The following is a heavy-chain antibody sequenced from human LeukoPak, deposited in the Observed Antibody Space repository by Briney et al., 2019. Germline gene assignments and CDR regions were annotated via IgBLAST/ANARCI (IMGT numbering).Heavy chain of an antibody. Sequence: SETLSLTCTVAGGSISSSSYYWGWIRQPPGKGLEWIGSIYYSGSTYYNPSLKSRVTISVDTSKNQFSLKLSSVTAADTAVYYCYREYYDFWSGSRRGYMDVWGKGTTVTVSS. J-gene: IGHJ6*03. V-gene: IGHV4-39*07. CDR3: YREYYDFWSGSRRGYMDV. CDR1: GGSISSSSYY. CDR2: IYYSGST. D-gene: IGHD3-3*01.